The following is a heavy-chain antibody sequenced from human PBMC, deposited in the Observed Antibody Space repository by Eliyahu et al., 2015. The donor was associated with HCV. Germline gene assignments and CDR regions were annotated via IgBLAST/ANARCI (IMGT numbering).Heavy chain of an antibody. D-gene: IGHD1-1*01. Sequence: EVKLVESGGRLVQPGGSLRVSCXASGFIFSDYGMNWVRQAPGKGLEWISYIRSTDGITHYADSVKGRFTISRDDARSSLFLQMNSLRDEDTAVYFCVRAFRPNTRDNIFDHWGQGTLVTVSS. CDR3: VRAFRPNTRDNIFDH. CDR1: GFIFSDYG. CDR2: IRSTDGIT. V-gene: IGHV3-48*02. J-gene: IGHJ4*02.